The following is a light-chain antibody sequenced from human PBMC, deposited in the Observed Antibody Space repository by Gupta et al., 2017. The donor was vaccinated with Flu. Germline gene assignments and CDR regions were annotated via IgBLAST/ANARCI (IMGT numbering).Light chain of an antibody. CDR3: SSYTSSNTLV. J-gene: IGLJ2*01. Sequence: ITISVTGASSDVGAYNIDSWKQHHPGTAHNLLIYEITDRPAGVSKRFSGSRSGNPASLTICGHQAEEEADYYCSSYTSSNTLVFGGGTKLTVL. V-gene: IGLV2-14*01. CDR2: EIT. CDR1: SSDVGAYNI.